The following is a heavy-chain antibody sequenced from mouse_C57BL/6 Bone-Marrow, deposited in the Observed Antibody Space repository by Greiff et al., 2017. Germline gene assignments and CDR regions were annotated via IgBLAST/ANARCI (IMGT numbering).Heavy chain of an antibody. Sequence: VQLQQSGAELVRPGASVTLSCKASGYTFTDYEMHWVKQTPVHGLEWIGAIDPETGGTAYNQKFKGKAILTADKSSSTSYMELRSLTSEDSAVYYCTRWDDGSIYDYFDDWGQGTTLTVSS. CDR2: IDPETGGT. J-gene: IGHJ2*01. CDR3: TRWDDGSIYDYFDD. V-gene: IGHV1-15*01. D-gene: IGHD1-1*01. CDR1: GYTFTDYE.